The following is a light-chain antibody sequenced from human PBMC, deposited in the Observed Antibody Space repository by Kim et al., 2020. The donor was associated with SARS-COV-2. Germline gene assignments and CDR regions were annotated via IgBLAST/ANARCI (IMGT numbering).Light chain of an antibody. J-gene: IGLJ2*01. V-gene: IGLV3-19*01. CDR1: SLRSYY. CDR3: NSRDSNDNVV. Sequence: VALGQTVRITCQGDSLRSYYATGYQQKPGQAPILVIYGKNNRPSGSPDRFSGSSSGNTASLTITGTQAGDEADYYCNSRDSNDNVVFGGGTKLTVL. CDR2: GKN.